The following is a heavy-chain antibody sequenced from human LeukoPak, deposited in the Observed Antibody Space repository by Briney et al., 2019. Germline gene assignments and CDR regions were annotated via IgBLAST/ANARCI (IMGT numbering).Heavy chain of an antibody. CDR2: ISGSGGNT. D-gene: IGHD4-17*01. V-gene: IGHV3-23*01. Sequence: GGSLRLSCAASGFTFGNYAMSWVRQPPGKGLEWVSSISGSGGNTYFADSVKGRFTISRDNSKNTLYLQMNSLRAEDTAVYYCAKVGLRLGGDYWGQGTLVTVSS. CDR3: AKVGLRLGGDY. J-gene: IGHJ4*02. CDR1: GFTFGNYA.